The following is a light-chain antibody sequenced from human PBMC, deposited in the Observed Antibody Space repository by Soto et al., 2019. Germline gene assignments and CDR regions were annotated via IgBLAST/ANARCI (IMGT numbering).Light chain of an antibody. V-gene: IGKV3-20*01. CDR3: QQYGSSSFT. CDR1: QSVSGRY. CDR2: GAS. Sequence: EIVLTQSPGTLPLSPGERGTLSCRASQSVSGRYLAWYQQKPGQAPRLLIYGASSRAPGIPDRFSGSGSGTDFTLTISRLEPEDFEVYYCQQYGSSSFTFGPGTKVDIK. J-gene: IGKJ3*01.